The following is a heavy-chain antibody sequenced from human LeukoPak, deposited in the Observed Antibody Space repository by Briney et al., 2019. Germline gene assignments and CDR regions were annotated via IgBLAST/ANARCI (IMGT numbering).Heavy chain of an antibody. CDR2: IYSSGST. CDR1: GGSISNSY. CDR3: ARGSYYFDY. J-gene: IGHJ4*02. D-gene: IGHD3-16*01. Sequence: SETLSLTCTVSGGSISNSYWTWIRQPAGKGLEWIGRIYSSGSTYYNPSLKSRVTISLDKSKNQFSPNLTSVTAADTAVYSCARGSYYFDYWGLGTLVTVSS. V-gene: IGHV4-4*07.